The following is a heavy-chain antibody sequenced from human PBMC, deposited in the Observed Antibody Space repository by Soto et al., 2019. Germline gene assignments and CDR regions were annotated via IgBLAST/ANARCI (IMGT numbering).Heavy chain of an antibody. J-gene: IGHJ3*02. CDR3: ARDLSGNWNDVGAFDI. CDR1: GGTFSSYT. V-gene: IGHV1-69*04. CDR2: IIPILGIA. Sequence: GASVKVSCKASGGTFSSYTISWVGQAPGQGLEWMGRIIPILGIANYAQKFQGRVTITADKSTSTAYMELSSLRSEDTAVYYCARDLSGNWNDVGAFDIWGQGTMVTVSS. D-gene: IGHD1-20*01.